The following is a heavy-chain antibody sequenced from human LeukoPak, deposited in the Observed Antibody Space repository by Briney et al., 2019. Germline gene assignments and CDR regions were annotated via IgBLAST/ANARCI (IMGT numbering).Heavy chain of an antibody. V-gene: IGHV1-69*13. CDR2: IIPIFGST. D-gene: IGHD2-2*01. CDR1: GYTFTGYY. CDR3: ARATYQVVSRWFDP. Sequence: GASVKVSCKASGYTFTGYYMQWVRQAPGQGLEWMGGIIPIFGSTNFAQKFQGRVTITADESTSTAYMELSSLRSEDTAVYYCARATYQVVSRWFDPWGQGTLVTVSS. J-gene: IGHJ5*02.